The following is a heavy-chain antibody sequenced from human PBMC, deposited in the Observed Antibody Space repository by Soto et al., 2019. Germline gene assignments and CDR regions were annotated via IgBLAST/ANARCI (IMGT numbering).Heavy chain of an antibody. V-gene: IGHV4-39*01. CDR3: ARISVASRYMDV. CDR1: GGSISSSSYY. CDR2: FYYSGST. Sequence: ETLSLTCTVSGGSISSSSYYWGWIRQSPGKGLEWIGSFYYSGSTYYSPSLKSRVTISGDTSKKQIPLRLSSVTAADTAVYYCARISVASRYMDVWGKGTTVTVSS. D-gene: IGHD5-12*01. J-gene: IGHJ6*03.